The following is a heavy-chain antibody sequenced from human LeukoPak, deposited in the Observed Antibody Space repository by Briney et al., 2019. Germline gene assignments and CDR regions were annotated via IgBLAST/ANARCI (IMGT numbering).Heavy chain of an antibody. CDR2: IYYSGST. CDR3: ARGDYYSNYYPPYL. V-gene: IGHV4-59*01. D-gene: IGHD4-11*01. Sequence: GSLRLSCAASGFTFSSYGMHWVRQPPGKGLEWIGSIYYSGSTNYNPSLKSRVTISVDTSKNQFSLKLSSVNAADTAVYYCARGDYYSNYYPPYLWGQGTLVTVSS. CDR1: GFTFSSYG. J-gene: IGHJ4*02.